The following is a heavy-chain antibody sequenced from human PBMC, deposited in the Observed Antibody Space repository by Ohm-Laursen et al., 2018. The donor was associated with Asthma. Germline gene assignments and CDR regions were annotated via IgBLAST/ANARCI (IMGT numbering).Heavy chain of an antibody. CDR3: ARIGPEWELPGREYSLHH. Sequence: SLRLSCTASGFTFSSYWMSWVRQAPGKGLEWVANIKQDASEKYYLDSVRGRFTTSRDNAENSVFLQMNSLRAEDTAIYYCARIGPEWELPGREYSLHHWGQGTQVTVSS. D-gene: IGHD1-26*01. CDR1: GFTFSSYW. CDR2: IKQDASEK. V-gene: IGHV3-7*01. J-gene: IGHJ1*01.